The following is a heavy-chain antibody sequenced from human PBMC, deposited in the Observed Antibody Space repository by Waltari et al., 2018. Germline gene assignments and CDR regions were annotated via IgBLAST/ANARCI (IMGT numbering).Heavy chain of an antibody. D-gene: IGHD6-19*01. J-gene: IGHJ6*03. CDR1: GGTFSSYA. CDR3: ATQYSSPRGYYYYMDV. CDR2: IIPIFGTA. Sequence: QVQLVQSGAEVKKPGSSVKVSCKASGGTFSSYAISWVRQAPGQGLEWMGGIIPIFGTANYAQKFQGRVTITADKSTSTAYMELSSLRSEDTAVYYCATQYSSPRGYYYYMDVWGKGTTVTVSS. V-gene: IGHV1-69*14.